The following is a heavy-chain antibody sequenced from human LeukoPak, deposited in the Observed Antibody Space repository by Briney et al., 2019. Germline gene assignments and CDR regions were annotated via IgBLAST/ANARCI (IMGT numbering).Heavy chain of an antibody. Sequence: SETLSLTCTVSGGSISSSGYCWGWIRQPPGKGLEWIGAMYYSGSTYYNPSLKSRVTISVDTSKNQFSLKLSSVTAADTAVYYCARLAAAGLANWGQGTLVTVSS. CDR3: ARLAAAGLAN. CDR1: GGSISSSGYC. CDR2: MYYSGST. J-gene: IGHJ4*02. D-gene: IGHD6-13*01. V-gene: IGHV4-39*07.